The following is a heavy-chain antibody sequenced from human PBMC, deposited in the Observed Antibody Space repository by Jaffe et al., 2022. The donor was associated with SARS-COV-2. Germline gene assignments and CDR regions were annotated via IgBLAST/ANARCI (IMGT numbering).Heavy chain of an antibody. J-gene: IGHJ2*01. CDR1: GGSISSGSYY. CDR3: ARDRVGGGGILPRYWYFDL. V-gene: IGHV4-61*02. CDR2: IYTSGST. Sequence: QVQLQESGPGLVKPSQTLSLTCTVSGGSISSGSYYWSWIRQPAGKGLEWIGRIYTSGSTNYNPSLKSRVTISVDTSKNQFSLKLSSVTAADTAVYYCARDRVGGGGILPRYWYFDLWGRGTLVTVSS. D-gene: IGHD3-16*01.